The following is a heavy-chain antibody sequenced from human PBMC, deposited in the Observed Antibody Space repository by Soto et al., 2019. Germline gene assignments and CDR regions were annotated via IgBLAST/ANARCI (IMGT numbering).Heavy chain of an antibody. CDR3: ACPIISPYYFDY. D-gene: IGHD3-10*01. Sequence: QVQLVETGGGVVQPGRSLRLSCAASGFTFSSYGMHWVRQAPGKRLEWVAVIWYDGSNKYYADSVKGRFNSSRDNSKNTLYLQMNSLRTEDTGVYYWACPIISPYYFDYWGQGTLVTVSS. V-gene: IGHV3-33*01. J-gene: IGHJ4*02. CDR2: IWYDGSNK. CDR1: GFTFSSYG.